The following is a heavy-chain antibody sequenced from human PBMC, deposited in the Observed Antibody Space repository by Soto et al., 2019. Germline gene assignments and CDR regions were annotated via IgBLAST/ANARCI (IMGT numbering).Heavy chain of an antibody. CDR2: ISGSGGST. CDR1: GFTFSSYA. D-gene: IGHD6-13*01. Sequence: GGSLRLSCAASGFTFSSYAMSWVRQAPGKGLEWVSAISGSGGSTYYADSVKGRFTISRDNSKNTLYLQMNSLRAEDTAVYYCAKRDLNSCNWYGDYYYGMDVWGQGTTVTVSS. CDR3: AKRDLNSCNWYGDYYYGMDV. J-gene: IGHJ6*02. V-gene: IGHV3-23*01.